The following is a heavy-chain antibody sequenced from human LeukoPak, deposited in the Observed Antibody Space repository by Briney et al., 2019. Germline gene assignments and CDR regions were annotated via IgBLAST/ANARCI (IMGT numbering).Heavy chain of an antibody. CDR3: ARFAVYLGIFYFDY. CDR2: IYPGDSDT. V-gene: IGHV5-51*01. Sequence: GESLKISGKGSGYRFTSYWIGWVRRMPGKGLEWMGIIYPGDSDTRYSPSFQGQVTISADKSISTAYLQWSSLKASDTAMYYCARFAVYLGIFYFDYWGQGTLVTVSS. D-gene: IGHD7-27*01. CDR1: GYRFTSYW. J-gene: IGHJ4*02.